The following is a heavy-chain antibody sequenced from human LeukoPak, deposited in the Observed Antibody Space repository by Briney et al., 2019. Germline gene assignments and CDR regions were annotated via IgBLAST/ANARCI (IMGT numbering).Heavy chain of an antibody. J-gene: IGHJ4*02. V-gene: IGHV1-69*05. CDR1: GGTFSSYA. Sequence: ASVKVSCKASGGTFSSYAISWVRQAPGPGLEWMGRIIPIFGTANYAQKFQGRVTITTDESTSTAYMELSSLRSEDTAVYYCARVGYYDSSGYYPLYYWGQGTLVTVSS. CDR3: ARVGYYDSSGYYPLYY. CDR2: IIPIFGTA. D-gene: IGHD3-22*01.